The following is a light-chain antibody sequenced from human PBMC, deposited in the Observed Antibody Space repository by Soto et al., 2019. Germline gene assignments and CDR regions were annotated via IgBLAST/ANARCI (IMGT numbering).Light chain of an antibody. CDR3: QHYGTTPWT. CDR1: QSVCSRC. J-gene: IGKJ1*01. Sequence: ETLLTQSPGTLSLSPGERVTLSCRASQSVCSRCFAWYQQKPGQSPRLLIYGASTRATGIPDRFSGSGSGTDVTLTISRLEPEDFAVYYCQHYGTTPWTFGQGTKVEIK. V-gene: IGKV3-20*01. CDR2: GAS.